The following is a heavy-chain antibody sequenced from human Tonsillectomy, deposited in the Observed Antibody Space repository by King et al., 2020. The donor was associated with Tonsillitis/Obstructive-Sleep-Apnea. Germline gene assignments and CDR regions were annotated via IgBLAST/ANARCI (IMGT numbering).Heavy chain of an antibody. Sequence: VQLVEYGGGLVQPGGSLRLSCAASGFTVSSNYMNWVRQAPGKGLEWVSIIYSGGSTYYADSVKGRFTISRDKSKNTLYLQMNSLRAEDTAVYYCAREGFTSSGSTTYSYHYIDVWGKGTTVTVSS. CDR1: GFTVSSNY. V-gene: IGHV3-66*01. J-gene: IGHJ6*03. D-gene: IGHD6-6*01. CDR2: IYSGGST. CDR3: AREGFTSSGSTTYSYHYIDV.